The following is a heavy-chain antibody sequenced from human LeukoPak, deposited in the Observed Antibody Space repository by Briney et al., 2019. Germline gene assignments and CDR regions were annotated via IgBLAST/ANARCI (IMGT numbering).Heavy chain of an antibody. CDR1: GFTFSSSA. D-gene: IGHD3-3*01. J-gene: IGHJ4*02. CDR2: ISGSGGST. Sequence: GGSLRLSCAASGFTFSSSAMSWVRQAPGKGLEWVSVISGSGGSTYYADSVKGRFTISRDNSKNTLYLQMSSLRAEDTAVYYCAKVPTIFGVVTADYWGQGTLVSVSS. V-gene: IGHV3-23*01. CDR3: AKVPTIFGVVTADY.